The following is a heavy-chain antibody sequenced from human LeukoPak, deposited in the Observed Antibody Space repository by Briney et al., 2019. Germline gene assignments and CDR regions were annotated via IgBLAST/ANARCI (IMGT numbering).Heavy chain of an antibody. Sequence: GGSLRLSCAASGFTFSSYEMNWVRQAPGKGLEWVSYISSSGSTIYYADSVKGRFTISRDNAKNSLYLQMNSLRAEDTAVYYCARDLRIAAAAFNWFDPWGQGTLVTVSS. V-gene: IGHV3-48*03. J-gene: IGHJ5*02. D-gene: IGHD6-13*01. CDR3: ARDLRIAAAAFNWFDP. CDR1: GFTFSSYE. CDR2: ISSSGSTI.